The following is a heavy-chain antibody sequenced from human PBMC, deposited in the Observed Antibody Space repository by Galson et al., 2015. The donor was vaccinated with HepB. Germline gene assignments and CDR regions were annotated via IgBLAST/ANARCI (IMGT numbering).Heavy chain of an antibody. Sequence: SLRLSCAATGFSFNNVWMNWVRQAPGEGLEWVGRIKSKTDGGATEYAAPVNGRFTISREDSKNTLYPQMNSLKTDDTAVYYCTTDVYFSSYWSWIDPWGQGTLVTVSS. V-gene: IGHV3-15*01. CDR2: IKSKTDGGAT. CDR3: TTDVYFSSYWSWIDP. CDR1: GFSFNNVW. D-gene: IGHD2-2*01. J-gene: IGHJ5*02.